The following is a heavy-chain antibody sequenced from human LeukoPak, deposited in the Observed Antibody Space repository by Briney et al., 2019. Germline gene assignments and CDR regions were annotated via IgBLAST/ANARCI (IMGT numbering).Heavy chain of an antibody. J-gene: IGHJ3*02. D-gene: IGHD2-2*01. Sequence: PGGSLRLSCAASGFTFDDYAMHWVRQAPGKGLEWVSGISWNSGSIGYADSVKGRFTISRDNAKNSLYLQMNSLRVEDTALYYCAKDKYQLLHDAFDIWGQGTMVTVSS. V-gene: IGHV3-9*01. CDR2: ISWNSGSI. CDR3: AKDKYQLLHDAFDI. CDR1: GFTFDDYA.